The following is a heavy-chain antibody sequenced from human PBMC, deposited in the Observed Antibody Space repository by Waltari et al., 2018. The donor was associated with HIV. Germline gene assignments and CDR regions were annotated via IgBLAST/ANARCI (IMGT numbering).Heavy chain of an antibody. CDR2: INYSGRS. CDR1: GGSISVYY. J-gene: IGHJ6*02. CDR3: ARGHYYDGSGAYYYYGMDV. V-gene: IGHV4-59*01. Sequence: QVRLRESGPGLVKHSETLSLTCTVSGGSISVYYWSWIRQPHGKGLEWIGVINYSGRSDYRPSLKSRVTISVDTSKNQFSLKLRSVTAADTAVYYCARGHYYDGSGAYYYYGMDVWGQGTTVTVS. D-gene: IGHD3-22*01.